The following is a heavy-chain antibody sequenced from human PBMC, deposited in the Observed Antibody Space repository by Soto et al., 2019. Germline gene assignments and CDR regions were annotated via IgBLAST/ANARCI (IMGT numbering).Heavy chain of an antibody. V-gene: IGHV3-30-3*01. CDR1: GFTFSSYA. D-gene: IGHD1-7*01. CDR2: ISYDGSNK. J-gene: IGHJ4*02. Sequence: QVQLVESGGGVVQPGRSLRLSCAASGFTFSSYAMHWVRQAPGKGLEWVAVISYDGSNKYYADSVKGRFTISRDYSKNTLYLQMNSLRAEDTAVYYCARDDITGTAFDYWGQGTLVTVSS. CDR3: ARDDITGTAFDY.